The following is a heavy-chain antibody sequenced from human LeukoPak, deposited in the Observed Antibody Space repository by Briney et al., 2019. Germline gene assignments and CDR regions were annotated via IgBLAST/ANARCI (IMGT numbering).Heavy chain of an antibody. CDR1: GFTFSSYW. CDR2: IKQDGSEK. Sequence: GGSLRLSCAASGFTFSSYWMSWVRQAPGKGLEWVANIKQDGSEKYYVDSVKGRFTISRDNAKNSLYLQMNSLRAEDTAVYYCARGQNPGYSSGWYLRWGQGTLVTVSS. D-gene: IGHD6-19*01. CDR3: ARGQNPGYSSGWYLR. V-gene: IGHV3-7*01. J-gene: IGHJ4*02.